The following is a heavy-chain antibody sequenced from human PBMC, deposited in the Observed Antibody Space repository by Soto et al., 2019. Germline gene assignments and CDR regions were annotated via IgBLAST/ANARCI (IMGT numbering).Heavy chain of an antibody. CDR2: IRQDGGQM. V-gene: IGHV3-7*05. J-gene: IGHJ4*02. CDR3: STTGGY. Sequence: GGSMSLSWVAARGTFVGYGMSWVRQAPGRGLEWVATIRQDGGQMYYVDSVKGRFTISRDRAKNSLYLQMNSLTVEDTALYYCSTTGGYWGQGTLVTVSS. D-gene: IGHD2-8*02. CDR1: RGTFVGYG.